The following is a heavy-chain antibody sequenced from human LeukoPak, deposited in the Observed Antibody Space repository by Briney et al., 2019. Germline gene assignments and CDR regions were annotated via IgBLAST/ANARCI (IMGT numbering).Heavy chain of an antibody. CDR3: ARGKVWITIIVVVRGYYFDY. V-gene: IGHV4-38-2*02. Sequence: PSETLSLTCIVSGYSISSGYYWGWIRQPPGKGLEWIGSIYHSGSTNYNPSLTSRVTISVDTSKNQFSLKLSSVTAADTAVYYCARGKVWITIIVVVRGYYFDYWGQGTLVTVSS. J-gene: IGHJ4*02. CDR1: GYSISSGYY. CDR2: IYHSGST. D-gene: IGHD3-22*01.